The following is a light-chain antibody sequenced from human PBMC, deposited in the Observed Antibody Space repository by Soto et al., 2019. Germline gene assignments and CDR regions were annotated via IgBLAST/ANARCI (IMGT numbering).Light chain of an antibody. CDR2: GAS. CDR3: QQYNNWPLLT. CDR1: QSVSSN. Sequence: EIVMTQSPATLSVSPGERATLSCRASQSVSSNLAWYQQKPGQAPRLLIYGASTRATGIPARFSGSGSGTEFTLTISSLQSEDVAAYYCQQYNNWPLLTFGQGTKVEIK. V-gene: IGKV3-15*01. J-gene: IGKJ1*01.